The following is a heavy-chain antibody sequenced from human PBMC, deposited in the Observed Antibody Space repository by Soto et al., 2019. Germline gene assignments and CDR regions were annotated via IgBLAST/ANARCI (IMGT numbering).Heavy chain of an antibody. D-gene: IGHD2-2*01. CDR1: GGSFSGYY. CDR2: INHSGST. Sequence: PSETLSLTCAVYGGSFSGYYWSWIRQPPGKGLEWIGEINHSGSTNYNPSLKSRVTISVDTSKNQFSLKLSSVTAADTAVYYCATATIVVVPAAAAYSYYPAVWGK. J-gene: IGHJ6*03. V-gene: IGHV4-34*01. CDR3: ATATIVVVPAAAAYSYYPAV.